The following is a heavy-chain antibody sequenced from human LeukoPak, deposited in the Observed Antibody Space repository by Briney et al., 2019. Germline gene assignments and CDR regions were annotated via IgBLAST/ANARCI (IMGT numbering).Heavy chain of an antibody. CDR2: INWNGGST. V-gene: IGHV3-20*04. Sequence: GGSLRLSCAASGFTFGSYAMSWVRQAPGKGLEWVSGINWNGGSTGYADSVKGRFTISRDNAKNSLYLQVSSLRAEDTAWYYCARGQNYYGSGSQTFDIWGQGTMVTVSS. CDR3: ARGQNYYGSGSQTFDI. CDR1: GFTFGSYA. J-gene: IGHJ3*02. D-gene: IGHD3-10*01.